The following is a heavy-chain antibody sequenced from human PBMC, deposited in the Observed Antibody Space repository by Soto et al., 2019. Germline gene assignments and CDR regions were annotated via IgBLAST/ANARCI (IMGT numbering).Heavy chain of an antibody. CDR2: IIPIFGTA. Sequence: QVQLVQSGAEVKKPGSSVKISCKASGGTFSSYAISWVRQAPGQGLEWMGGIIPIFGTANYAQKFQGRVTITADESTSTDYMELSSLRSEDTAVYYCARHAPAAGYYYGMDVWGQGTTVTVSS. V-gene: IGHV1-69*12. CDR3: ARHAPAAGYYYGMDV. CDR1: GGTFSSYA. J-gene: IGHJ6*02. D-gene: IGHD2-2*01.